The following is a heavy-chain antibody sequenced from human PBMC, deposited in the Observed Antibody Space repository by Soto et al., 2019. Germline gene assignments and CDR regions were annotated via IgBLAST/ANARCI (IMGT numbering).Heavy chain of an antibody. D-gene: IGHD2-15*01. J-gene: IGHJ6*02. CDR2: ISGSGSST. CDR1: GFTFSYYA. CDR3: AKEMCSGGSCYSSYGMDV. V-gene: IGHV3-23*01. Sequence: PGGSLRLSCAASGFTFSYYAMSWVRQAPGKXLEWVSTISGSGSSTYHADSVRGRFSISRDNSKNTVYLQMNSLRAEDTAVYYCAKEMCSGGSCYSSYGMDVWGQGTTVTVSS.